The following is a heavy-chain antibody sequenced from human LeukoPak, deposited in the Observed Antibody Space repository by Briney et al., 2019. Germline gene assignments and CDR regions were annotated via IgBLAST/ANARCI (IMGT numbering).Heavy chain of an antibody. CDR2: IYHSGST. Sequence: SETLSLTCTVSGYSISSGYYWGWIRQPPGKGLEWIGSIYHSGSTYYNPSLKRRVTISVDTSKNQFSLKLSSVTAADTAVYYCARAYYDFWSGYHNWFDPWGQGTLVTVSS. J-gene: IGHJ5*02. D-gene: IGHD3-3*01. CDR1: GYSISSGYY. CDR3: ARAYYDFWSGYHNWFDP. V-gene: IGHV4-38-2*02.